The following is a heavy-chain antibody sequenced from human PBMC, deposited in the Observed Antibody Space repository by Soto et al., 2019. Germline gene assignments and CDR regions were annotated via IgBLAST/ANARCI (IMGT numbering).Heavy chain of an antibody. CDR3: AXEVTYGGGSFSLGL. V-gene: IGHV1-2*05. Sequence: QVQLVQSGAEVEKPGASVKVSCKTSGYFFTSHYIHWVRLAPGRGLEWMGRINPNNGDTNSPQKFQGRVTMTSDTSISTAYMEMSGLRSDDXXXXXXAXEVTYGGGSFSLGLWGQGTLVTV. CDR1: GYFFTSHY. CDR2: INPNNGDT. D-gene: IGHD3-10*01. J-gene: IGHJ4*02.